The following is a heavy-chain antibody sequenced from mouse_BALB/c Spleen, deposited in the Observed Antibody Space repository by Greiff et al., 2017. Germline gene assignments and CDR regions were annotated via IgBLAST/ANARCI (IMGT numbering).Heavy chain of an antibody. V-gene: IGHV1S137*01. J-gene: IGHJ2*01. CDR2: ISTYYGDA. CDR3: AREGLLTGTGGFDY. Sequence: QLQQSGAELVRPGVSVKISCKGSGYTFTDYAMHWVKQSHAKSLEWIGVISTYYGDASYNQKFKGKATMTVDKSSSTAYMELARLTSEDSAIYYCAREGLLTGTGGFDYWGQGTTLTVSS. CDR1: GYTFTDYA. D-gene: IGHD4-1*01.